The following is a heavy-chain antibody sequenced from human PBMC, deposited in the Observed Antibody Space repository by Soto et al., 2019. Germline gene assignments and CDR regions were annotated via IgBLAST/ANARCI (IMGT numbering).Heavy chain of an antibody. CDR1: GGSISSGGYS. CDR3: ARDRSYGYFGY. D-gene: IGHD5-18*01. V-gene: IGHV4-30-2*01. CDR2: IYHSGST. Sequence: PSETLSLTCAVSGGSISSGGYSWSWIRQPPGKGLEWIGYIYHSGSTYYNPSLKSRVTISVDRSKNQFSLKLSSVTAADTAVYYCARDRSYGYFGYWGQGTLVTVSS. J-gene: IGHJ4*02.